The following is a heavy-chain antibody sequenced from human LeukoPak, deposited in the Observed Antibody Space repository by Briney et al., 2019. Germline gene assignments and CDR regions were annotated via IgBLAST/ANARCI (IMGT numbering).Heavy chain of an antibody. CDR3: ARGGGYSYGPYFDY. D-gene: IGHD5-18*01. V-gene: IGHV4-30-2*01. CDR1: GGSLSSGGYS. Sequence: PSRTLSLTCAVSGGSLSSGGYSWSWIRQPPGKGLEWIGYIYHSGSTYYNPSLKSRVTISVDRSKNQFSLKLSSVTAADTAVYYCARGGGYSYGPYFDYWGQGTLVSVSS. CDR2: IYHSGST. J-gene: IGHJ4*02.